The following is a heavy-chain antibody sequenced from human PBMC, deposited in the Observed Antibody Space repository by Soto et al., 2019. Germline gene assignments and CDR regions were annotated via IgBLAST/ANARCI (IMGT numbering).Heavy chain of an antibody. D-gene: IGHD3-3*01. Sequence: SETLSLTCTVSGDSMSNTNWWSCVRQPPGKGLEWIGEIYHSGSTNYNPSFKSRVTISVDKSKNQFSLNLTSVTAADTAVYYCAKRTLRRLRFVETHWGQGTLVTVSS. J-gene: IGHJ4*02. CDR1: GDSMSNTNW. V-gene: IGHV4-4*02. CDR2: IYHSGST. CDR3: AKRTLRRLRFVETH.